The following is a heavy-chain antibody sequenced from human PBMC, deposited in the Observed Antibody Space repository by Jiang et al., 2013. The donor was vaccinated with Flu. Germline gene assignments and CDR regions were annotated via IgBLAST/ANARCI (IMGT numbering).Heavy chain of an antibody. CDR2: ISGSGGST. D-gene: IGHD1-26*01. CDR3: ARGNYLGSFQH. Sequence: VQLVESGGGLVQPGGSLRLSCAASGFTFSTYAMSWVRQAPGKGLEWVSAISGSGGSTYYTDSVKGRFTLSRDNSKNTLYLQMNSLRAEDTAVYYCARGNYLGSFQHWGQGTLVTVSS. CDR1: GFTFSTYA. J-gene: IGHJ1*01. V-gene: IGHV3-23*04.